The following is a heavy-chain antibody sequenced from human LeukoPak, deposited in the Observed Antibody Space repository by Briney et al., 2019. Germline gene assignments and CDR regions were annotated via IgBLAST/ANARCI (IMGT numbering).Heavy chain of an antibody. CDR1: GFTFDSFG. CDR2: VSLDGGHT. Sequence: GGSLRLSCAASGFTFDSFGMNWVRQAAGKGLEWVALVSLDGGHTNYADSVKGRFTISRDNSKNLMNLQMNSLRTDDTAVYYCARGPDYGDYFLNDYWGQGTLVTVSS. J-gene: IGHJ4*02. V-gene: IGHV3-30*03. CDR3: ARGPDYGDYFLNDY. D-gene: IGHD4-17*01.